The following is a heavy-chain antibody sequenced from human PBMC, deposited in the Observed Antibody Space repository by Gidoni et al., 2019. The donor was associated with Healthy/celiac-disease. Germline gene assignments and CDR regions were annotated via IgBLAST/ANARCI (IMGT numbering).Heavy chain of an antibody. CDR2: ISDDGSNK. J-gene: IGHJ4*02. Sequence: QVQLVESGGGVVQPGRSLRLSCADSGFTFSSYGMHWVRQAPGKGLEWEAVISDDGSNKYYADSVKGRFTISRENSKNTLYLQMNSLRAEDTAVYYCAKDRFRGGPINYFDYWGQGTLVTVSS. CDR3: AKDRFRGGPINYFDY. D-gene: IGHD2-15*01. V-gene: IGHV3-30*18. CDR1: GFTFSSYG.